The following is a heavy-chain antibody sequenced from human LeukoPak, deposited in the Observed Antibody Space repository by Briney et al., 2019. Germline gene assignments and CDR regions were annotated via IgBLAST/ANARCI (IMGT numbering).Heavy chain of an antibody. CDR1: GGSISSYH. Sequence: PSETLSLTCTVSGGSISSYHWNWVRQPPGKGLEWIGYINYSGSTNYNPSLKSRVTISVDTSKNQYSLKLRSVTAADTAVYYCARLGAGPTYYDFWSGYSSFYFDYWGQGTLVTVSS. J-gene: IGHJ4*02. CDR3: ARLGAGPTYYDFWSGYSSFYFDY. V-gene: IGHV4-59*01. D-gene: IGHD3-3*01. CDR2: INYSGST.